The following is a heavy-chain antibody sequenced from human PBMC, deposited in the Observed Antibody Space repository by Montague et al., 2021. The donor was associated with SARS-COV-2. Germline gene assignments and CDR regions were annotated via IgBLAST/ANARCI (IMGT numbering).Heavy chain of an antibody. D-gene: IGHD3-9*01. V-gene: IGHV3-7*01. CDR1: GFIFSSYW. Sequence: SRRLSCAASGFIFSSYWMSWVRQAPGKGLEWVANIKQDGSEKYYVDSVKGRFTISRDNAKNSLYLQMNSLRAEDTAVYYCARDWGSGDVLRYFDWFTLKALDYWGQGTLVTVSS. J-gene: IGHJ4*02. CDR2: IKQDGSEK. CDR3: ARDWGSGDVLRYFDWFTLKALDY.